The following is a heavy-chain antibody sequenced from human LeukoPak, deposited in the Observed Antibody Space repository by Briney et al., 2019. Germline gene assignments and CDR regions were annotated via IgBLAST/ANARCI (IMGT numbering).Heavy chain of an antibody. J-gene: IGHJ4*02. V-gene: IGHV3-7*04. Sequence: GGSLRLSCAASGFTFSNYWMNWVRQAPGKGPEWVANIKQDGSEKNYVDSVKGRFTLSRDNAKNSLYLQMNSLRDEDTAVYFCAGGRGWLIDYWGQGSLVTVSS. CDR3: AGGRGWLIDY. D-gene: IGHD6-19*01. CDR2: IKQDGSEK. CDR1: GFTFSNYW.